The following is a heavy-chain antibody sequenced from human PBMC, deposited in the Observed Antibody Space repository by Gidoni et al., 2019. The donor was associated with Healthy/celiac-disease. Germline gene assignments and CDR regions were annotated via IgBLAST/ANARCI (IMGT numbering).Heavy chain of an antibody. D-gene: IGHD3-10*01. Sequence: EVQLVESGGGLVQPGGSLRLSGVDSGSTSSSYEMNWVRQAPGKGLEWVSYISSSGSTIYYADSVKGRFTISRDNAKNSLYLQMNSLRAEDTAVYYCARSLVRGVLSPFDYWGQGTLVTVSS. CDR3: ARSLVRGVLSPFDY. V-gene: IGHV3-48*03. CDR2: ISSSGSTI. J-gene: IGHJ4*02. CDR1: GSTSSSYE.